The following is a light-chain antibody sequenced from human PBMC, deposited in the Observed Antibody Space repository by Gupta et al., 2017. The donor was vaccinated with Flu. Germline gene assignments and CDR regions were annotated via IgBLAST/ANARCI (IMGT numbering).Light chain of an antibody. J-gene: IGLJ3*02. CDR3: QAWDSSTAV. CDR1: KLGDKY. Sequence: SYELTQPPSVSVPPGQTASITCSGDKLGDKYVYWYQQKTGQSPVLVMYQDKKRPSGIPERFSGSNSGNTATLTISGTQSMDEADYFCQAWDSSTAVFGGGTTLTVL. V-gene: IGLV3-1*01. CDR2: QDK.